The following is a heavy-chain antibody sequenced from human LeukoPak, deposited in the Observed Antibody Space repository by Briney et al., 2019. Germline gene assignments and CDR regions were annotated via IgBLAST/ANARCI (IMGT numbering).Heavy chain of an antibody. CDR1: NDSVSSYY. Sequence: SETLSLTCIVFNDSVSSYYWSWIRQPPGKGLEWIGYIYYSGTTNYNPSLKSRVTISIDTSKEQFSLKLNSVTAADTAVYYCARVSYSRSFDYWGQGTLVTVSS. CDR3: ARVSYSRSFDY. CDR2: IYYSGTT. D-gene: IGHD4-11*01. V-gene: IGHV4-59*02. J-gene: IGHJ4*02.